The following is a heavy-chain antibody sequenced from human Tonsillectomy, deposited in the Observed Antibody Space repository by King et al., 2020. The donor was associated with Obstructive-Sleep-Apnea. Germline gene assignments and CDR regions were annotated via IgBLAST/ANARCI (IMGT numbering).Heavy chain of an antibody. J-gene: IGHJ3*02. V-gene: IGHV5-51*01. CDR3: ASQGDLLALRDDAFDI. CDR2: IYPGDSDT. Sequence: QLVQSGAEVKKPGESLKISCKGSGYIFTRDWIGYWIGWVRQMPGKGLEWMGIIYPGDSDTRYSPSFQGQVTISVDKSISTAYLQWGSLKASDTAMYYCASQGDLLALRDDAFDIWGQGTMVTVAS. CDR1: GYIFTRDWIGYW. D-gene: IGHD1-7*01.